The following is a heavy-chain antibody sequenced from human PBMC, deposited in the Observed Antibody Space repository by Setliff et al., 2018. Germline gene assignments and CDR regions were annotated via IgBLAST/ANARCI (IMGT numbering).Heavy chain of an antibody. J-gene: IGHJ4*02. Sequence: ETLSLTCAVYGGSFSTYYWIWIRQPPGKGLEWIGEINHSGSTYFNPSLRSRVTISVDTSKNQFSLKLTSVTAADTAVYYCARLSASGPRKIDYWGQGTLVTVSS. D-gene: IGHD5-12*01. CDR3: ARLSASGPRKIDY. CDR2: INHSGST. CDR1: GGSFSTYY. V-gene: IGHV4-34*01.